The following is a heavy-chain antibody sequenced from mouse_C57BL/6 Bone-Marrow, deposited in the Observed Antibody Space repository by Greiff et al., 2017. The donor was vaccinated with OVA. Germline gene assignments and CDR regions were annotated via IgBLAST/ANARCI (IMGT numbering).Heavy chain of an antibody. CDR2: IYPGSGST. V-gene: IGHV1-55*01. D-gene: IGHD1-1*01. J-gene: IGHJ2*01. Sequence: QVQLQQPGAELVKPGASVKMSCKASGYTFTSYWITWVKQRPGQGLEWIGDIYPGSGSTNYNEKFKSKATLTVDTSSSTAYMQLSSLTSEDSAVYYCARGRGTTVVVPSYFDYWGQGTTLTVSS. CDR3: ARGRGTTVVVPSYFDY. CDR1: GYTFTSYW.